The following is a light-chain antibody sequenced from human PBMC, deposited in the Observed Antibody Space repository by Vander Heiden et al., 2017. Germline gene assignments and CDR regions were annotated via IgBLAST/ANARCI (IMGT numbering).Light chain of an antibody. Sequence: DIQMTQSPSSLSASVGDRVTITCRASQGISNYLAWYQQKPGKVPKLLIYAASTLQAGVPSRFSGSGSGTDFTLTISSQQPEDVATYYCQKDNNAPWTFGQGTKVEIK. CDR3: QKDNNAPWT. J-gene: IGKJ1*01. CDR1: QGISNY. V-gene: IGKV1-27*01. CDR2: AAS.